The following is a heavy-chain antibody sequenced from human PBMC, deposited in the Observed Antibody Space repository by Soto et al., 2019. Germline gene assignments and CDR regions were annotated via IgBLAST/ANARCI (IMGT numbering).Heavy chain of an antibody. J-gene: IGHJ4*02. D-gene: IGHD2-15*01. CDR3: VRGGGGGSFDQ. Sequence: EVELVESGGGLVQPGGSLRLSCAASGFTLGSYWMHWVRQAPGKGLVWVSRLSGDGTGTRYADFVKGRFTISGDNAKNTVYFDMNSLGPDDTAVYYCVRGGGGGSFDQWGQGTLVTVSS. CDR1: GFTLGSYW. CDR2: LSGDGTGT. V-gene: IGHV3-74*01.